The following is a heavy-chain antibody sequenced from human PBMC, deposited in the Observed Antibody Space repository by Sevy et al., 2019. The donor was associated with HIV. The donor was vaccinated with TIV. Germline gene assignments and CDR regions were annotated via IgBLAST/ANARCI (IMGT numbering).Heavy chain of an antibody. J-gene: IGHJ3*02. CDR2: ISYDGSNK. D-gene: IGHD1-26*01. CDR3: ASPTGPWELLGGAFDI. Sequence: GGSLRLSCAASGFTFSSYAMHWVRQAPGKGLEWVAVISYDGSNKYYADSVKGRFTISRDNSKNTLYLQMNSLRAEDTAVYYRASPTGPWELLGGAFDIWGQGTMVTVSS. V-gene: IGHV3-30-3*01. CDR1: GFTFSSYA.